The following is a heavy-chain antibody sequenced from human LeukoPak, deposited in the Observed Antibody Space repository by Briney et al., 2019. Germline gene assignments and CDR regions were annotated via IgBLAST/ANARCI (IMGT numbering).Heavy chain of an antibody. Sequence: GGSLRLSCAASGFTFSSYAMSWVRQAPGKGLEWVSGFSGSSASTYYTDSVKGRFTISRENSKNTLYLQMNSLRAEDTALYYCAKAASGHWYFDPWGRGTLVTVSS. V-gene: IGHV3-23*01. CDR1: GFTFSSYA. CDR2: FSGSSAST. CDR3: AKAASGHWYFDP. J-gene: IGHJ2*01. D-gene: IGHD3-3*01.